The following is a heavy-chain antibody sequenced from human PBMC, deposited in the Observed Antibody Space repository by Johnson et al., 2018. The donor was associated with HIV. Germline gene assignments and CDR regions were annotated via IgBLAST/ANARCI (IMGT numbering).Heavy chain of an antibody. J-gene: IGHJ3*02. CDR2: ISYDGSNK. CDR1: GFPFSSYA. D-gene: IGHD3-9*01. Sequence: EQLVESGGGVVQPGRSLRLSCAASGFPFSSYAMHWVRQAPGKGLEWVAVISYDGSNKYYADSVKGRFTISRDNSKNTLYLQMNSLRAEDTAVYYCARDRYPRRYFDWLFDAFDIWGQGTMVTVSS. CDR3: ARDRYPRRYFDWLFDAFDI. V-gene: IGHV3-30*04.